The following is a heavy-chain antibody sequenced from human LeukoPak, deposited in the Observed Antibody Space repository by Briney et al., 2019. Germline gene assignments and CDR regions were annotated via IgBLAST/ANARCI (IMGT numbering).Heavy chain of an antibody. V-gene: IGHV4-39*01. J-gene: IGHJ3*02. CDR2: IYYSGST. Sequence: TPSETLSLTCTVSGGSISSSGYYWGWIRQPPGKGLEWIASIYYSGSTYYNPSLKSRVTISVDTSKNQLSLKLSSVTAADTAVYYCARQGWNHAFDIWGQGTMVTVSS. D-gene: IGHD1-1*01. CDR3: ARQGWNHAFDI. CDR1: GGSISSSGYY.